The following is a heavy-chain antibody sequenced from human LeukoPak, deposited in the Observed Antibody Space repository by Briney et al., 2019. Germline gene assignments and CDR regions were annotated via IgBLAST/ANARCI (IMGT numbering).Heavy chain of an antibody. CDR1: GFSLTTSGVG. J-gene: IGHJ4*02. V-gene: IGHV2-5*02. Sequence: ESGPTLVEPTQTLTLTCTFSGFSLTTSGVGVGWIRQPPGKALEWLALIYWDDDERYSPSLKSRLTITKDTSKNQVVLTITNMDPVDTATYYCAHITTVTCADYWGQGTLVTVSS. D-gene: IGHD4-11*01. CDR3: AHITTVTCADY. CDR2: IYWDDDE.